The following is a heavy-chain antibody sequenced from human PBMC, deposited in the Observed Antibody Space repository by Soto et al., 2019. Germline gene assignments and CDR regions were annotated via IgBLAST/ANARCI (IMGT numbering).Heavy chain of an antibody. D-gene: IGHD5-12*01. Sequence: LSETLSLTCTVSGDSIRSYYWTWIRQPPGKGLKLIGYIYYSGSTRYNPSFKSRVTISVDMSKNQFSLKLSSVIAADTAVYYCARAYGGFDNGLDVWGQGTAVT. V-gene: IGHV4-59*01. J-gene: IGHJ6*02. CDR3: ARAYGGFDNGLDV. CDR1: GDSIRSYY. CDR2: IYYSGST.